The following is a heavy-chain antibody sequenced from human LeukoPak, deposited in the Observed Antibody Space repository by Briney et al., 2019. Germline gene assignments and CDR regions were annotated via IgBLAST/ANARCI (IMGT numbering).Heavy chain of an antibody. Sequence: GGSLRLSCAASGFTFSSYGMHWVRQAPGKRLEWVAVISYDGSNKYYADSVKGRFTISRDNSKNTLYLQMNSLRAEDTAVYYCAKSGAFGGVIDSHWGQGTLVTVSS. D-gene: IGHD3-16*02. CDR2: ISYDGSNK. V-gene: IGHV3-30*18. J-gene: IGHJ4*02. CDR1: GFTFSSYG. CDR3: AKSGAFGGVIDSH.